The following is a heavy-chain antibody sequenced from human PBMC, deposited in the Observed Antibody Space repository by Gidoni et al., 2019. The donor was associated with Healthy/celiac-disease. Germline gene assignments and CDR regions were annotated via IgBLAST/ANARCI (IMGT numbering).Heavy chain of an antibody. CDR3: ATLNSGWYEVYFQH. CDR1: GGSISSSSYY. D-gene: IGHD6-19*01. J-gene: IGHJ1*01. V-gene: IGHV4-39*01. Sequence: LQLQESGPGLVKPSETLSLTCTVSGGSISSSSYYWGWIRQPPGKGLEWIGSIYYSGSTYYNPSLKSRVTISIDTSKNQFSLKLSSVTAADTAVYYCATLNSGWYEVYFQHWGQGTLVTVSS. CDR2: IYYSGST.